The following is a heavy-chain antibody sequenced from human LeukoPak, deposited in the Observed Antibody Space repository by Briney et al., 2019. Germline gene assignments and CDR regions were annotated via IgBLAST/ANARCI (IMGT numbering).Heavy chain of an antibody. Sequence: GRSLRLSCAASGFTFSSYAMHWVRQAPGKGLEWVAVISYDGSNKYYADSVKGRFTISRDNSKNTLFLQMDSLRAEDTAIYYCAAHQDGYNPFDYWGQGTLVTVSS. CDR3: AAHQDGYNPFDY. V-gene: IGHV3-30*04. CDR2: ISYDGSNK. CDR1: GFTFSSYA. J-gene: IGHJ4*02. D-gene: IGHD5-24*01.